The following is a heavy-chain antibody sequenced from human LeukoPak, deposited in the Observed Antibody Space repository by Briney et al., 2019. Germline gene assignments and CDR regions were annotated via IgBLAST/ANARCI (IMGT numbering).Heavy chain of an antibody. CDR2: LSGSGGRT. Sequence: AGSLSLSCAASGFTFSSYGMSWVRQAPGQGLEWVSALSGSGGRTYYADSVKGRFTISRDNSKNTLYLQMNSLRAEDTAVYYCAKDWAIVVVTPYDAFDIWGQGTMVTVSS. CDR3: AKDWAIVVVTPYDAFDI. D-gene: IGHD2-21*02. V-gene: IGHV3-23*01. J-gene: IGHJ3*02. CDR1: GFTFSSYG.